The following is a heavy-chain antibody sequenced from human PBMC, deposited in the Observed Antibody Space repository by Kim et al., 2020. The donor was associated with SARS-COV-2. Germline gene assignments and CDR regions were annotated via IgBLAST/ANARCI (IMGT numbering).Heavy chain of an antibody. CDR3: ARDLTTAGAMDSSQYYYGMDV. J-gene: IGHJ6*02. V-gene: IGHV1-46*01. D-gene: IGHD6-25*01. CDR2: INPSGGST. CDR1: GYTFTSYY. Sequence: ASVKVSCKASGYTFTSYYMHWVRQAPGQGLEWMGIINPSGGSTSYAQKFQGRVTMTRDTSTSTVYMELSSLRSEDTAVYYCARDLTTAGAMDSSQYYYGMDVWGQGITVTVSS.